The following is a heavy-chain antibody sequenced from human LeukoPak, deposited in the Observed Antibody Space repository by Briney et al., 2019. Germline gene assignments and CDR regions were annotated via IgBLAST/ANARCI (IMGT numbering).Heavy chain of an antibody. CDR1: GFTFSSYW. D-gene: IGHD4-11*01. V-gene: IGHV3-7*03. CDR2: IKQDGSEK. CDR3: ARYDYSNYVGYYDH. Sequence: GGSLRLSCAAPGFTFSSYWMSWVRQAPGRGLEWVANIKQDGSEKYYVDSVKGRFTISRDNAKNSLYLQMNSLRAEDTALYYCARYDYSNYVGYYDHWGQGTLVTVSS. J-gene: IGHJ4*02.